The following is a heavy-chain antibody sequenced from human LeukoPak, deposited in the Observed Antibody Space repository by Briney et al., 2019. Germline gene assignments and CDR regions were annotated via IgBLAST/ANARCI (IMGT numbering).Heavy chain of an antibody. CDR2: IYHSGST. Sequence: NASETLSLTCTVSGGSISSSSYYWGWIRQPPGKGLEWIGSIYHSGSTYYNPSLKSRVTISVDTSQNQFSLKLNSVTATDTAVYYCAGGGTWRVITGTSFDPWGQGTLVTVSS. CDR3: AGGGTWRVITGTSFDP. V-gene: IGHV4-39*07. J-gene: IGHJ5*02. D-gene: IGHD1-20*01. CDR1: GGSISSSSYY.